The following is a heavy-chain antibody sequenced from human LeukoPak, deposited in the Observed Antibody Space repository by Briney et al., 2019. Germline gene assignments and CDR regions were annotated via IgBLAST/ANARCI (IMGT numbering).Heavy chain of an antibody. D-gene: IGHD5-18*01. V-gene: IGHV4-39*02. J-gene: IGHJ4*02. CDR2: MYYSGST. CDR3: ARELVYSYGHFDY. CDR1: GGSISSSSYY. Sequence: SETLSLTCTVSGGSISSSSYYWGWIRQPPGKGLEWIGSMYYSGSTYYNPSLKSRVTMSVDTSKNQFSLKLSSVTAADTAVYYCARELVYSYGHFDYWGQGTLVTVSS.